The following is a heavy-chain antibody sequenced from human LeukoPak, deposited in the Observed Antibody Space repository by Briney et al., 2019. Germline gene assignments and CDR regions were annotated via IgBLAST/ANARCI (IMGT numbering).Heavy chain of an antibody. CDR3: ARSRYSSGTNNWFDP. CDR2: IYTSGST. V-gene: IGHV4-4*09. D-gene: IGHD6-19*01. Sequence: PSETLSLTCTVSGGSISSYYWSWIRQPPGKGLEWIGYIYTSGSTNYNPSLKSRVTISVDTSKNQFSLKLSSVTAADTAVYYCARSRYSSGTNNWFDPWGQGTLVTVSS. J-gene: IGHJ5*02. CDR1: GGSISSYY.